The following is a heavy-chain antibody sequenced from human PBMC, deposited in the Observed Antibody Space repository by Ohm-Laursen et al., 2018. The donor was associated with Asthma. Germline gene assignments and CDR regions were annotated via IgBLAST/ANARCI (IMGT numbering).Heavy chain of an antibody. CDR2: ISYDGSNK. CDR3: ARGPDFWSGYYDY. V-gene: IGHV3-30*03. CDR1: GFTFSSYG. Sequence: SLRLSCAASGFTFSSYGMHWVRQAPGKGLEWVAVISYDGSNKYYADSVKGRFTISRDNSKNTLYLQMNSLRAEDTAVYYCARGPDFWSGYYDYWGQGTLVTVSS. J-gene: IGHJ4*02. D-gene: IGHD3-3*01.